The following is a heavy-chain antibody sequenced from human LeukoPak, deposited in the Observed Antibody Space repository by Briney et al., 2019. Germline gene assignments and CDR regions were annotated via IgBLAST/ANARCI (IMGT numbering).Heavy chain of an antibody. J-gene: IGHJ4*02. CDR1: GYTFTSYG. CDR3: ARDGVAVAETRLPQPNQNFDY. Sequence: ASVKVSCKASGYTFTSYGISWVRQAPGQGLEWMGWISAYNGNTNYAQKLQGRVTMTTDTSTSTAYMELRGLRSDDTAVYYCARDGVAVAETRLPQPNQNFDYWGQGTLVTVSS. V-gene: IGHV1-18*01. D-gene: IGHD6-19*01. CDR2: ISAYNGNT.